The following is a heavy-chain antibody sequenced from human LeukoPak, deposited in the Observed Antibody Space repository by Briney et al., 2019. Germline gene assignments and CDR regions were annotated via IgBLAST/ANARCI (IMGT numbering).Heavy chain of an antibody. D-gene: IGHD3-10*01. V-gene: IGHV4-34*01. J-gene: IGHJ4*02. CDR2: INHSRST. CDR1: GGSFSGYY. CDR3: ARLKYYGSGNLYYFDY. Sequence: SETLSLTCAVYGGSFSGYYWSWIRQPPGKGLEWIGEINHSRSTNYNPSLKSRVTISVDTSKNQFSLKLSSVTAADTAVYYCARLKYYGSGNLYYFDYWGQGTLVTVSS.